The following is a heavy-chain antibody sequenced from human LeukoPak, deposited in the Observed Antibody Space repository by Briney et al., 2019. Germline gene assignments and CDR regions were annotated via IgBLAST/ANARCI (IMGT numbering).Heavy chain of an antibody. CDR1: GYTFTDHY. J-gene: IGHJ4*02. V-gene: IGHV1-2*02. D-gene: IGHD3-22*01. Sequence: GASVKVSCKASGYTFTDHYMHWVRQAPGQGLERLGWIKPDSGGINYAQNFQGRVTMTRDTSISTAYMELSRLRSDDTAVYYCARDGVYYYDSSGYYAGAHYWGQGTLVTVSS. CDR2: IKPDSGGI. CDR3: ARDGVYYYDSSGYYAGAHY.